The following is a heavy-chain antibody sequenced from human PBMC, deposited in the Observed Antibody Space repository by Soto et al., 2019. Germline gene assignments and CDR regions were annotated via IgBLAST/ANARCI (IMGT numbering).Heavy chain of an antibody. V-gene: IGHV3-30*18. Sequence: QVQLVESGGGVVQPGRSLRLSCAASGFTFSSYGMHWVRQAPGKGLEWVAVISYDGSNKYYADSVKGRFTISRDNSKNTLYLQMNSMRAEDTAVYYCAKDYTYYYGSGSSTWGAFEIWGQGTMVTVSS. CDR3: AKDYTYYYGSGSSTWGAFEI. D-gene: IGHD3-10*01. J-gene: IGHJ3*02. CDR2: ISYDGSNK. CDR1: GFTFSSYG.